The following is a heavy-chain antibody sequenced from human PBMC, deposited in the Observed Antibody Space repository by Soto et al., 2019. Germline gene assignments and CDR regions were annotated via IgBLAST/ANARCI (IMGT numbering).Heavy chain of an antibody. D-gene: IGHD2-2*01. CDR3: AKRTKAWVPAAMDV. CDR1: GFTFSSYA. CDR2: ISGSGGST. V-gene: IGHV3-23*01. Sequence: EVQLLESGGGLVQPGGSLRLSCAASGFTFSSYAMCWVRQAPGKGLEWVSAISGSGGSTYYADSVKGRFTISRDNSKNTLYLRMNSLRAEDTAVYYCAKRTKAWVPAAMDVWGQGTTVTVSS. J-gene: IGHJ6*02.